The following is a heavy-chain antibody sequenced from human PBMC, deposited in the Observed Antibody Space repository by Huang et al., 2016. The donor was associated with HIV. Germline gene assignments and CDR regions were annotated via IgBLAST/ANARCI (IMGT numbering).Heavy chain of an antibody. J-gene: IGHJ1*01. CDR1: GYTFTNYP. D-gene: IGHD3-22*01. Sequence: QVQLVQSGAEVKKPGASVKVSCKASGYTFTNYPINWVRQAPGHSLEWMGWISGYNGKTNYAQKVQGRVTMTKDTSTSTAYMELRSLISDDTAVYYCARERYYYDRSGYYTPVEYFHHWGQGTLVTVSS. CDR2: ISGYNGKT. V-gene: IGHV1-18*01. CDR3: ARERYYYDRSGYYTPVEYFHH.